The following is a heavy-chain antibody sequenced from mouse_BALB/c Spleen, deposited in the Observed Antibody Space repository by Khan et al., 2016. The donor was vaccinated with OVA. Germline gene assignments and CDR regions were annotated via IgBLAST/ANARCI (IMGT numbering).Heavy chain of an antibody. CDR1: GYTFTDYE. Sequence: VQLKQSGAELVRPGASVTLSCKASGYTFTDYELHWVKQTPVHGLEWTGAIDPEADFTAYNQKFKGKATLTADKSSSTAYMELRSLTSEDSAVYYGTSRVYGSSYGFAYWGQGTLVAVS. CDR3: TSRVYGSSYGFAY. J-gene: IGHJ3*01. CDR2: IDPEADFT. D-gene: IGHD1-1*01. V-gene: IGHV1-15*01.